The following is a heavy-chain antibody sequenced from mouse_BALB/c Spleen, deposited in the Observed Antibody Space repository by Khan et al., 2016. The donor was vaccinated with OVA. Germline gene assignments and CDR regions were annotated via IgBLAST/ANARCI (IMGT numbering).Heavy chain of an antibody. CDR2: ISSGGHYT. J-gene: IGHJ3*01. CDR1: GFTFSTYG. V-gene: IGHV5-6*01. D-gene: IGHD1-1*01. Sequence: EVELVESGGDLVKPGGSLELSCAASGFTFSTYGMSWVRQTPDMRLEWVATISSGGHYTYYPDSVKGRFIISRDNAKNTLYLHMSSLKSEDTAIYYCAGRAYYYNSEGFAYWGQGTLVTVSA. CDR3: AGRAYYYNSEGFAY.